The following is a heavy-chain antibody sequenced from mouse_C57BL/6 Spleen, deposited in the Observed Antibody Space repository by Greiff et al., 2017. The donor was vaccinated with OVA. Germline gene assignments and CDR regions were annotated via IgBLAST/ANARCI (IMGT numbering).Heavy chain of an antibody. CDR3: AREEALISTDRAY. J-gene: IGHJ3*01. CDR1: GYTFTDYY. V-gene: IGHV1-36*01. CDR2: VNPYNGGT. Sequence: VQLQQSGPVLVKPGPSVKISCKASGYTFTDYYMHWVKQSHGKSLEWIGLVNPYNGGTSYNQKFKGKATLTVDTSSSTAYMELNSLTSEDSAVYYCAREEALISTDRAYWGQGTPVTVSA. D-gene: IGHD2-4*01.